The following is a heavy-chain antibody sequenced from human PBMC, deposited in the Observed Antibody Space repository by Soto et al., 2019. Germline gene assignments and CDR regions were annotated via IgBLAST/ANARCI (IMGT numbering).Heavy chain of an antibody. D-gene: IGHD3-3*01. Sequence: PSETLSLTCTVSGGSISSGGYYWSWIRQHPGKGLEWIGYIYYSGSTYYNPSLKSRVTISVDTSKNQFSLKLSSVTAADTAVYYCARVVAWSDNSLWQAPFDYWGQGTLVTVSS. CDR1: GGSISSGGYY. J-gene: IGHJ4*02. CDR3: ARVVAWSDNSLWQAPFDY. V-gene: IGHV4-31*03. CDR2: IYYSGST.